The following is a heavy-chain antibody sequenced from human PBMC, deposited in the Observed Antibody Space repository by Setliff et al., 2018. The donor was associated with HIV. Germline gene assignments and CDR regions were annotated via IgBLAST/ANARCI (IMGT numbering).Heavy chain of an antibody. J-gene: IGHJ4*02. V-gene: IGHV4-34*01. D-gene: IGHD6-13*01. CDR3: ARGRGSSSSWPIDY. Sequence: PSETLSLTCAVYGGSFSGYYWTWIRQPPGRGLEWIGEIIHSGGTNYNRSLKSRVTISVDTSKNQFSLNLSSVTAAGTAVYFCARGRGSSSSWPIDYWGQGTLVTVSS. CDR2: IIHSGGT. CDR1: GGSFSGYY.